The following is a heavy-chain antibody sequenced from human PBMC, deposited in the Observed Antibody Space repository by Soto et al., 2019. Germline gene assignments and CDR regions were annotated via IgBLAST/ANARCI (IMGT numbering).Heavy chain of an antibody. CDR3: AREPPSSNPYFDY. Sequence: PGGSLRLSCAASGFTFSSYSMNWVRQAPGKGLEWVSSISSSSSYIYYADSVKGRFTISRDNAKNSLYLQMNSLRAEDTAVYYCAREPPSSNPYFDYWGQGTLVTVSS. D-gene: IGHD4-4*01. J-gene: IGHJ4*02. CDR1: GFTFSSYS. CDR2: ISSSSSYI. V-gene: IGHV3-21*01.